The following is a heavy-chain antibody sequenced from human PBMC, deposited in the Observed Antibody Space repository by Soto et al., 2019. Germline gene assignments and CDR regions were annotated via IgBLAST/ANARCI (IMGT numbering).Heavy chain of an antibody. CDR3: ARQIVVYSYGCFNRYYYYYMDV. V-gene: IGHV4-39*01. CDR2: IYYSGST. CDR1: GGSISSSSYY. J-gene: IGHJ6*03. D-gene: IGHD5-18*01. Sequence: QLQLQESGPGLVKPSETLSLTCTVSGGSISSSSYYWGWIRQPPGKGLEWIGSIYYSGSTYYNPCLKSRVTISAATSKNQFSLKLSSVSATDTAVKYCARQIVVYSYGCFNRYYYYYMDVGGKGTTVTVSS.